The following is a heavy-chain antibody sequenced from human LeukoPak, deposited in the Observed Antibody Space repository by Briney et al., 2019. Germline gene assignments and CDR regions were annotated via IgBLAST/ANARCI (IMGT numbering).Heavy chain of an antibody. CDR1: GFTFSNYA. CDR2: ISYDGSNK. Sequence: PGGSLRLSCAASGFTFSNYAMHWVRQAPGKGLEWVAVISYDGSNKYYADSVKGRFTISRDNSKNTLYLQMNSLRAEDTALYYCASYHYSVPWGQGTLVTVSS. D-gene: IGHD4-11*01. V-gene: IGHV3-30*04. J-gene: IGHJ5*02. CDR3: ASYHYSVP.